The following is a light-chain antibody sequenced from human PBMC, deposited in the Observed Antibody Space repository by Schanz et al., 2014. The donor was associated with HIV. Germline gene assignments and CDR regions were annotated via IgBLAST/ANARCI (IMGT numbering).Light chain of an antibody. CDR1: QNILHSSHTKNY. CDR2: WAY. Sequence: DIVMTQSPDSLAVSLGERGTISCKSSQNILHSSHTKNYLAWYQQKPGQPPKLLFYWAYIRESGVPDRFSASGSGTDFTLTISSLQAEDVAVYFCHQYYIAPYTFGQGTKLEI. V-gene: IGKV4-1*01. CDR3: HQYYIAPYT. J-gene: IGKJ2*01.